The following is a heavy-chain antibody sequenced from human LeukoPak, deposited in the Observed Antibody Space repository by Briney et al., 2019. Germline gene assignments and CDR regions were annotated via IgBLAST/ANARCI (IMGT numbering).Heavy chain of an antibody. J-gene: IGHJ4*02. V-gene: IGHV1-69*05. CDR1: GYTFSGYF. CDR3: VFDSSGYLSRSLPPYFDY. D-gene: IGHD3-22*01. CDR2: IIPIFGTA. Sequence: GASVKVSCKASGYTFSGYFVHWVRQAPGQGLEWMGGIIPIFGTANYAQKFQGRVTLTTDESTSTAYMELTTLRSEDTAVYYCVFDSSGYLSRSLPPYFDYWGQGTLVTVSS.